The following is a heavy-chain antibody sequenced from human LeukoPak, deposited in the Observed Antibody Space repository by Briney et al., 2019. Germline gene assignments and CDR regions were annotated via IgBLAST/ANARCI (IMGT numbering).Heavy chain of an antibody. CDR1: GFTFSSYW. D-gene: IGHD5-18*01. CDR2: IKQEGSEK. Sequence: GGSLRLSCAASGFTFSSYWMSWVRQAPGKGLEWVANIKQEGSEKYYVDSVKGRFTISRDNAKNSLYLQMNSLRAEDTAVYYCARAADTAMVVSWFDPWGQGTLVTVSS. J-gene: IGHJ5*02. V-gene: IGHV3-7*03. CDR3: ARAADTAMVVSWFDP.